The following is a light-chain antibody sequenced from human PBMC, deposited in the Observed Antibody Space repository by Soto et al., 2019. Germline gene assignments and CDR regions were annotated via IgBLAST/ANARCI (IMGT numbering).Light chain of an antibody. CDR3: QQYNNWPPRGT. CDR2: GAS. Sequence: EIVMTQSPATLSVYPGERATLSCRSSQSVSSNLAWYQQKPGQAPRLLIYGASNRATGIPARFSGSGSGTEFTLPISSLQSEDFAVYYCQQYNNWPPRGTFGQGTKVEIK. V-gene: IGKV3-15*01. J-gene: IGKJ1*01. CDR1: QSVSSN.